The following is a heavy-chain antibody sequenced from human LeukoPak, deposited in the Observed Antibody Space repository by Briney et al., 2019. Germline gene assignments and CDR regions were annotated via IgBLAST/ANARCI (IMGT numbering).Heavy chain of an antibody. CDR2: IKPDGSEK. CDR3: ARDAQRGFDYSNSLKY. D-gene: IGHD4-11*01. J-gene: IGHJ4*01. Sequence: PGGPLRLSCAASGFTFSNNWMSWVRQTPGKGLEWVAKIKPDGSEKSYVDSVKGRFTISRDNSQNTVFLQMDSLRAEDTAMYYCARDAQRGFDYSNSLKYWGHGTLVTVSS. CDR1: GFTFSNNW. V-gene: IGHV3-7*01.